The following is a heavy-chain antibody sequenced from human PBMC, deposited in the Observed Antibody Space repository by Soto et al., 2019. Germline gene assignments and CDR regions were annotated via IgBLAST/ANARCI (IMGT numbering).Heavy chain of an antibody. J-gene: IGHJ5*02. CDR1: GFTFSSYA. V-gene: IGHV3-23*01. D-gene: IGHD2-21*02. Sequence: GGSLKLSFGASGFTFSSYAMSWVRQAPGKGLEWVSRLSGSGATTKYADSVEGRFTISRDNSKNTLYLQMDSLSAEDTAIYYCAKARCSDTDCYFPDTWGQGTLVTVS. CDR2: LSGSGATT. CDR3: AKARCSDTDCYFPDT.